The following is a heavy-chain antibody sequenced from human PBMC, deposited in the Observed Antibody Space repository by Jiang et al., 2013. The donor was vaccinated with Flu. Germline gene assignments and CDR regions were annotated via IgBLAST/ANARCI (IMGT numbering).Heavy chain of an antibody. V-gene: IGHV4-39*01. J-gene: IGHJ3*02. CDR3: ATNGVGQWLVRRAFDI. D-gene: IGHD6-19*01. CDR2: GST. Sequence: GSTYYNPSLKSRVTISVDTSKNQFSLKLSSVTAADTAVYYCATNGVGQWLVRRAFDIWGQGTMVTVSS.